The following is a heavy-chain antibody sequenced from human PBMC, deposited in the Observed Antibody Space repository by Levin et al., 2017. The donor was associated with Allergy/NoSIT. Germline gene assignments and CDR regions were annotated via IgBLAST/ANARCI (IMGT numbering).Heavy chain of an antibody. CDR1: GFSISEYA. Sequence: GGSLRLSCAVSGFSISEYAMAWVRQAPGKGLEWVSEITGGGFNTYYGDSVKGRFTVSTDDSKDMLYLDLSSLRVEDTAVYYCAKKQGGTSGFSFDVWGQGTMVTVSS. V-gene: IGHV3-23*01. CDR3: AKKQGGTSGFSFDV. CDR2: ITGGGFNT. D-gene: IGHD1/OR15-1a*01. J-gene: IGHJ3*01.